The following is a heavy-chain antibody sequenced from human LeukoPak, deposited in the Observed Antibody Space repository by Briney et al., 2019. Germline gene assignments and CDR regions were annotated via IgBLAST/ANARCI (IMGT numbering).Heavy chain of an antibody. J-gene: IGHJ3*02. Sequence: ASVKVSCKASGYTFTSYGISWVRQAPGQGLEWMGWISAYNGNTNYAQKLQGRVTMTTDTSTSTAYMELRSLRSDDTAVYYCARRRSCGGDCYPSHDAFDIWGQGTMVTVSS. D-gene: IGHD2-21*02. CDR2: ISAYNGNT. CDR3: ARRRSCGGDCYPSHDAFDI. CDR1: GYTFTSYG. V-gene: IGHV1-18*01.